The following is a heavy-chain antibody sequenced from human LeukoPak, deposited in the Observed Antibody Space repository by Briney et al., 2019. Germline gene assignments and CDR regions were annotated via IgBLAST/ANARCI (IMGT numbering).Heavy chain of an antibody. CDR3: ARDLSYSSSFFDY. V-gene: IGHV1-69*13. J-gene: IGHJ4*02. D-gene: IGHD6-6*01. Sequence: SVKVSCKASGYTFTSYGISWVRQAPGQGLEWMGGIIPIFGTANYAQKFQGRVTITADESTSTAYMELSSLRSEDTAVYYCARDLSYSSSFFDYWGQGTLVTVSS. CDR2: IIPIFGTA. CDR1: GYTFTSYG.